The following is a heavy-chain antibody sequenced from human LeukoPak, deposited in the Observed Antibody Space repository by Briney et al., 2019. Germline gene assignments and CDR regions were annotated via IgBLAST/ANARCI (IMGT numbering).Heavy chain of an antibody. CDR3: ARAQLSHKSPYGLYYFDY. J-gene: IGHJ4*02. D-gene: IGHD2-21*01. Sequence: GGSLRLSCEASGFTFSRYGLHWVRQVPGKGLEWVSFIRFDGSDKYYADSVKGRFTISRDSSKNTLFLQMISLRAEDTAVYYCARAQLSHKSPYGLYYFDYWGQGTLVTVSS. V-gene: IGHV3-30*02. CDR2: IRFDGSDK. CDR1: GFTFSRYG.